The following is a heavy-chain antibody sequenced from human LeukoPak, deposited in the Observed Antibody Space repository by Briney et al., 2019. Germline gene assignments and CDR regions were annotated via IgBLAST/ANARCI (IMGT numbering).Heavy chain of an antibody. V-gene: IGHV1-18*04. Sequence: ASVTVSFTSSAYTFTDNGISWVRQAPRQGLEWMGWINTYNGNTNYAQKLQGRVTMTTDTSTRTAYMELRSLRSDDTAVYYCVYSGSSFNYWGQGTLVTVSS. CDR2: INTYNGNT. J-gene: IGHJ4*02. CDR3: VYSGSSFNY. D-gene: IGHD1-26*01. CDR1: AYTFTDNG.